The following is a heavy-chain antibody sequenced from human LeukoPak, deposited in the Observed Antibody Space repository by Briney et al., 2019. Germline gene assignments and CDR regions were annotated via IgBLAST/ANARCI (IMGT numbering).Heavy chain of an antibody. Sequence: ASVSVSCKASGYTFTSYDINWVRQAAGQGLEWMGWMNPNSGNTVYAQKFQGRVTITRNTSISTAYMELSSLRSEDTAVYYCARAAHYYDSSGHYQGRDFDYWGQGTLVTVSS. V-gene: IGHV1-8*03. CDR2: MNPNSGNT. CDR1: GYTFTSYD. D-gene: IGHD3-22*01. J-gene: IGHJ4*02. CDR3: ARAAHYYDSSGHYQGRDFDY.